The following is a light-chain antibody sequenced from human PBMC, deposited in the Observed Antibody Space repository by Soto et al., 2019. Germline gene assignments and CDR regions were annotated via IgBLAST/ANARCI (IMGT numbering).Light chain of an antibody. CDR1: QTITSS. Sequence: DIQMTQSPSTLSAFVGDRVTITCRASQTITSSLAWYQQKPGKAPKLLIYKASSLESGVPSRFSGSGSGTEYTLTISSLQPDDFATYYCQQYNTYPCSFGQGTKVEIQ. CDR2: KAS. J-gene: IGKJ1*01. V-gene: IGKV1-5*03. CDR3: QQYNTYPCS.